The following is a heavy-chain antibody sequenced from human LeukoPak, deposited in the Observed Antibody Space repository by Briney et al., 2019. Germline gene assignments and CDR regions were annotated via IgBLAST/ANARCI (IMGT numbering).Heavy chain of an antibody. CDR3: ARGPYSGYGGVYYYYMDV. J-gene: IGHJ6*03. D-gene: IGHD5-12*01. CDR2: KDYSGST. V-gene: IGHV4-59*08. Sequence: SETLSLTCTVSGGSISRYYWSWIRQPPGKGLEWIGYKDYSGSTNYNRSLKSRVTISVDTSKNQFSLKLSSVTAADTAVYYCARGPYSGYGGVYYYYMDVWGKGTTVTISS. CDR1: GGSISRYY.